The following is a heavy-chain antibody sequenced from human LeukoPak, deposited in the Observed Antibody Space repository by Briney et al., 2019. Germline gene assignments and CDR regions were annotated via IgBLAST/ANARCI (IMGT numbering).Heavy chain of an antibody. Sequence: PGESLKISCKGSGYSFTSYWIGWVRQMPGKGLEWMGIIYPGDSDTRYSPSFQGQVTISADKSISTAYLQWSSLKASDTAMYYWARQSLLAPVAGTNWFDPWGQGTLVTVSS. CDR3: ARQSLLAPVAGTNWFDP. V-gene: IGHV5-51*01. J-gene: IGHJ5*02. D-gene: IGHD6-19*01. CDR2: IYPGDSDT. CDR1: GYSFTSYW.